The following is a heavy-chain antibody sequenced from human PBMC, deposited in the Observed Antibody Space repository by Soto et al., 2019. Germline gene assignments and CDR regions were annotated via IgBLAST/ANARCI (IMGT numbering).Heavy chain of an antibody. CDR2: IKSKTDGGTT. D-gene: IGHD3-22*01. CDR1: GFTFSNAW. V-gene: IGHV3-15*07. CDR3: TTDPVTMIVVVPSSG. Sequence: EVQLVESGGGLVKPGGSLRLSCAASGFTFSNAWMNWVRQAPGKGLEWVGRIKSKTDGGTTDYAAPVKGRFTISRDDSKNTLYLQMNSLKTEHTAVYYCTTDPVTMIVVVPSSGWGQGTLVTVSS. J-gene: IGHJ4*02.